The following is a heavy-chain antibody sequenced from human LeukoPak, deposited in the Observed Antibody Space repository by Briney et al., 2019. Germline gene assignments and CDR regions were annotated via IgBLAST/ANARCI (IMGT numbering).Heavy chain of an antibody. CDR1: GLIFSKYW. CDR3: AKDVHDDFWSGYFGD. Sequence: GGSLRLSCAASGLIFSKYWMTWVRQAPGKGLEWVASIKPDGSEKYYLDSVKGRFTISRDNSKNSLYLQMNSLRTEDTALYYCAKDVHDDFWSGYFGDWGQGTLVTVSS. D-gene: IGHD3-3*01. J-gene: IGHJ4*02. CDR2: IKPDGSEK. V-gene: IGHV3-7*03.